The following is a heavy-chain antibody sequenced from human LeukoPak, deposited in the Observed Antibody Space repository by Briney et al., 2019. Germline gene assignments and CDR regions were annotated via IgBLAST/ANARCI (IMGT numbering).Heavy chain of an antibody. CDR1: GFTFSDHY. Sequence: GRSLRLSCAASGFTFSDHYMSWIRQAPGKGLEWVSYIINSGTYTNYPDSVRGRFTISRDNAKSSLYLQMNSLRPEDTAIYYCARGHYGLDVWGQGTTVTVSS. V-gene: IGHV3-11*05. CDR2: IINSGTYT. CDR3: ARGHYGLDV. J-gene: IGHJ6*02.